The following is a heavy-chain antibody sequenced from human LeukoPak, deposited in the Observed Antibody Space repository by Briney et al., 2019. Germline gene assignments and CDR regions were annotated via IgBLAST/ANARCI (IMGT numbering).Heavy chain of an antibody. V-gene: IGHV3-49*04. J-gene: IGHJ4*02. CDR1: GFTFGDYG. CDR3: TGSFGELSFFDY. CDR2: IRSKAYGGTT. D-gene: IGHD3-10*01. Sequence: GGSLRLSCTASGFTFGDYGMSWVRQAPGKGLEWVGFIRSKAYGGTTEYAASVKGRFTISRDDSKSIAYLQMNSLKTEDTAVYFCTGSFGELSFFDYWGQGTLVTVSS.